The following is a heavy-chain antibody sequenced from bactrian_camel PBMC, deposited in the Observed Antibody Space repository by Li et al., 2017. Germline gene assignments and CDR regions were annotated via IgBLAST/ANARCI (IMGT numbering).Heavy chain of an antibody. J-gene: IGHJ4*01. Sequence: ESGGGSVQAGESLTLSCTASEIVYKTYCMAWFRQAPGKEREFVSSITADGRISDAGSVRGRFITSKDNDKRTLYLQMNSLKPEDTAKYYCGLRWSDYCDVSTSRYVYWGQGTQVTVS. CDR3: GLRWSDYCDVSTSRYVY. CDR1: EIVYKTYC. CDR2: ITADGRI. D-gene: IGHD4*01. V-gene: IGHV3S53*01.